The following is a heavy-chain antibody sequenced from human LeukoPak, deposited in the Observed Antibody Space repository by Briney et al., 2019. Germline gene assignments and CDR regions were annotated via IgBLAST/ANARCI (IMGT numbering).Heavy chain of an antibody. J-gene: IGHJ4*02. CDR1: GGTFSSYA. Sequence: SVKVSCKASGGTFSSYAISWVRQAPGQGLEWMGAIIPIFGTAHYAQKFQGRVTITADESTSTAYMELSRLISEDTAVYYCARAKSVGPASLFDYWGQGTLVTVSS. CDR2: IIPIFGTA. CDR3: ARAKSVGPASLFDY. D-gene: IGHD1-26*01. V-gene: IGHV1-69*13.